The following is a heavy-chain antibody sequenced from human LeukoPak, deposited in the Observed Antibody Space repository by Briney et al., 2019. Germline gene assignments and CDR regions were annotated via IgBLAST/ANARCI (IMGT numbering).Heavy chain of an antibody. Sequence: PGGSLRLSCAASGFTFSSYSMNWVRQAPGKGLEWVSSISSSSSSYIYYADSVKGRFTISRDNAKNSLYLQMNSLRAEDTAVYYCARFPQGYCSGGSCYAPLDYWGQGTLVTVSS. CDR3: ARFPQGYCSGGSCYAPLDY. CDR1: GFTFSSYS. CDR2: ISSSSSSYI. D-gene: IGHD2-15*01. V-gene: IGHV3-21*01. J-gene: IGHJ4*02.